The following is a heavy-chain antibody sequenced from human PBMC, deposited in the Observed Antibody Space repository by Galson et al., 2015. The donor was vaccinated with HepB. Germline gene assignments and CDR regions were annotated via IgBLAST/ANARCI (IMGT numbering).Heavy chain of an antibody. Sequence: SCKASGYTFTSYGISWVRQAPGQGLECMGWISAYNGNTNYAQKLQGRVTMTTDTSTSTAYMELRSLRSDDTAVYYCARGEYYYDSSGYYPGLNNWFDPWGQGTLVTVSS. CDR1: GYTFTSYG. D-gene: IGHD3-22*01. CDR2: ISAYNGNT. J-gene: IGHJ5*02. V-gene: IGHV1-18*01. CDR3: ARGEYYYDSSGYYPGLNNWFDP.